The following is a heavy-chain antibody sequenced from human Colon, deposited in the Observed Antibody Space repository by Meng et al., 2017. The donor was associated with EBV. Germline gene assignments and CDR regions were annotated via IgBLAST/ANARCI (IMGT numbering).Heavy chain of an antibody. CDR1: GGSLSSRNW. J-gene: IGHJ4*02. V-gene: IGHV4-4*02. CDR2: IYHSGST. D-gene: IGHD2-21*02. Sequence: QDEGRRLGKPSGTRSLTSAVAGGSLSSRNWWSWVRQPPGKGLEWIGEIYHSGSTNYNPSLKSRVTISVDESKNQFSLRLSSVTAADTAVYYCARVGAYCGGDCYHPRWGQGTLVTVSS. CDR3: ARVGAYCGGDCYHPR.